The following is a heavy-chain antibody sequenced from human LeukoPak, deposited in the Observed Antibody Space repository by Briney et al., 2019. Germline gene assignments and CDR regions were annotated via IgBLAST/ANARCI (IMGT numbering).Heavy chain of an antibody. V-gene: IGHV3-23*01. CDR1: GFTFTSYA. CDR2: IGGSGGTT. CDR3: AKGWTVAGLFDY. D-gene: IGHD6-19*01. Sequence: GGSLRLSCAASGFTFTSYAMGWVRQAPGEGLEWVSGIGGSGGTTDYADSVKGRFTISRDNSKNTLYLQMNSLRAEDTSIYYCAKGWTVAGLFDYWGQGILVTVSS. J-gene: IGHJ4*02.